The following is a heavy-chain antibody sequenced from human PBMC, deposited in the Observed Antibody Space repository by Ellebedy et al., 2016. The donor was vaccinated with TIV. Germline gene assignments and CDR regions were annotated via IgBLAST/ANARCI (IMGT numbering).Heavy chain of an antibody. V-gene: IGHV3-21*01. D-gene: IGHD1-26*01. CDR2: ISSSSNYI. CDR1: GFTFSDYS. J-gene: IGHJ4*02. Sequence: GGSLRLXXAASGFTFSDYSINWVRQAPGKGLEWVSSISSSSNYIYYADSVKGRFTISRDNAKNSLYLQMNSLRAEDTAVYYCAGSGILGANDLRYWGQGTLVTVSS. CDR3: AGSGILGANDLRY.